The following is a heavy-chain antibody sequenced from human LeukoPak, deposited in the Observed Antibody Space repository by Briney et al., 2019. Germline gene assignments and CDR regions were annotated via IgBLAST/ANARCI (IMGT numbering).Heavy chain of an antibody. CDR1: GGSFSGYY. CDR3: ARRSRGSSGWYGY. CDR2: INHSGST. V-gene: IGHV4-34*01. D-gene: IGHD6-19*01. Sequence: PSETLSLTCAVYGGSFSGYYWSWIRQPPGKGLEWIGEINHSGSTNYNPSLKSRVTISVDTSKNQLSLKLSSVTAADTAVYYCARRSRGSSGWYGYWGQGTLVTVSS. J-gene: IGHJ4*02.